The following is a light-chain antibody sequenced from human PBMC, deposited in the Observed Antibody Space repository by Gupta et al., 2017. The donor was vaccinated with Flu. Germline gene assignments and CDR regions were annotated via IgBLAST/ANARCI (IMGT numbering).Light chain of an antibody. Sequence: SALTQPAPVSGSLGQPLTFSCTGTSTDIGTYNRVSWYHQHPGKAPKLLIYEGSERPSGVSSRFSGSKSGNTASLTISGLQAEDEAAYFCCAYTGRSPVVFGGGTTVTVL. CDR3: CAYTGRSPVV. J-gene: IGLJ2*01. CDR2: EGS. V-gene: IGLV2-23*01. CDR1: STDIGTYNR.